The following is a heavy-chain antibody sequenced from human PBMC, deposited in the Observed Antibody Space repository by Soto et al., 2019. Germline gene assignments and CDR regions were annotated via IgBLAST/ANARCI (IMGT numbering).Heavy chain of an antibody. Sequence: EVQLVESGGGLVQPGGSLRLSCSASGFTFSSYAMHWVRQAPGKGLEYVSAVTSNGGSTYYADSVKGRFTISRDNFKNTLYLQMCSLRAEDTAVYYCVKNRGSWYGPSDYWGQGTLVTVSS. D-gene: IGHD6-13*01. CDR1: GFTFSSYA. J-gene: IGHJ4*02. CDR2: VTSNGGST. V-gene: IGHV3-64D*06. CDR3: VKNRGSWYGPSDY.